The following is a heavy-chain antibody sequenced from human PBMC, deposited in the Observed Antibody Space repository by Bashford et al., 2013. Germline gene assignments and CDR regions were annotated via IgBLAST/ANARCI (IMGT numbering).Heavy chain of an antibody. Sequence: SETLSLTCTVSGGSISSYFWSWIRQTPGQGLEWIGYVTDSGSANYKPSLKSRVSISIDTSKHQISLKVRSVTAADTAVYYCARGQGPRIQNYYYYGMDVWGQGPRSPSP. V-gene: IGHV4-59*01. CDR2: VTDSGSA. CDR3: ARGQGPRIQNYYYYGMDV. D-gene: IGHD2/OR15-2a*01. J-gene: IGHJ6*02. CDR1: GGSISSYF.